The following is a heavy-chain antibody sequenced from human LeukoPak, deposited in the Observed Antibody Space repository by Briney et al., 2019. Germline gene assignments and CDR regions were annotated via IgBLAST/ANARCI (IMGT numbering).Heavy chain of an antibody. J-gene: IGHJ4*02. CDR2: ISGSGGST. Sequence: GGSLRLSCAASGFTFSSYAMSWVRQAPGKGLEWVSAISGSGGSTYYADSVKGRFTISRDNSKNTLYLQMNSLRAEDTAEYYCAKYAGDSGWYRGYFDYRGQGTLVTVSS. V-gene: IGHV3-23*01. D-gene: IGHD6-19*01. CDR3: AKYAGDSGWYRGYFDY. CDR1: GFTFSSYA.